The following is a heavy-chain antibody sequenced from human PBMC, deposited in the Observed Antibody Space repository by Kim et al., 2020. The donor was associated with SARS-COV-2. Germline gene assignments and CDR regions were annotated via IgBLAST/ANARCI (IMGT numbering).Heavy chain of an antibody. D-gene: IGHD6-6*01. V-gene: IGHV4-31*03. J-gene: IGHJ6*02. CDR3: ARRKQFVPYGMDV. CDR1: GGSISSGGYY. Sequence: SETLSLTCTVSGGSISSGGYYWNWIRQHPGKGLEWMGYIYYSGTTYYNPSLKSRVTISVDRSKNQFSLKLTSVTAADTAVYYCARRKQFVPYGMDVWGQGTTVTVSS. CDR2: IYYSGTT.